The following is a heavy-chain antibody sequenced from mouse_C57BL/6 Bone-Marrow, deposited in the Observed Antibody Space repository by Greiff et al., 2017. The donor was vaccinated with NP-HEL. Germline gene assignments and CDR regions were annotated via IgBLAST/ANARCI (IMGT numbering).Heavy chain of an antibody. Sequence: VQLQQSGPELVKPGASVKISCKASGYSFTGYYMNWVKQSPEKSLEWIGEINPSTGGTTYNQKFKAKATLTVDKSSSTAYMQLKSLTSEDSAVYYCASGDYYGSYAMDYWGQGTSVTVSS. CDR1: GYSFTGYY. D-gene: IGHD1-1*01. J-gene: IGHJ4*01. CDR2: INPSTGGT. CDR3: ASGDYYGSYAMDY. V-gene: IGHV1-42*01.